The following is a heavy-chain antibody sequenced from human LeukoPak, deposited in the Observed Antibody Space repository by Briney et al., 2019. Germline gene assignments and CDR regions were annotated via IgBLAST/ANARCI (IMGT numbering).Heavy chain of an antibody. CDR2: IYTSGST. CDR1: GGSISNRNYH. D-gene: IGHD6-13*01. V-gene: IGHV4-61*02. Sequence: SETLSLTCTVSGGSISNRNYHWGWIRQPAGKGLEWIGRIYTSGSTNYNPSLKSRVTISVDTSKNQFSLKLSSVTAADTAVYYCARDRVAAAGIDYWGQGTLVTVSS. J-gene: IGHJ4*02. CDR3: ARDRVAAAGIDY.